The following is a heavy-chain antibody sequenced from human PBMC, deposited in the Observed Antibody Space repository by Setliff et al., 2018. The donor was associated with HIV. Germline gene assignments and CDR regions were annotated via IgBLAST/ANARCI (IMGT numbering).Heavy chain of an antibody. CDR3: ARGFDYAQRPPLYYFDY. V-gene: IGHV4-31*03. J-gene: IGHJ4*02. CDR1: GGSISSGTYY. CDR2: IYYSGNP. D-gene: IGHD2-2*01. Sequence: SETLSLTCTVSGGSISSGTYYWSWIRQHPGRGLEWIGYIYYSGNPFYNPSLRSRVTISLDTSKNQFSLKLSSVTAADTAVYYCARGFDYAQRPPLYYFDYWGQGTLVTVSS.